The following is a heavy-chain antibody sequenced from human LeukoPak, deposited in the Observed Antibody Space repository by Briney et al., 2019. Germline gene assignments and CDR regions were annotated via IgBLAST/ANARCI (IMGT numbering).Heavy chain of an antibody. CDR1: GYSFTSYA. V-gene: IGHV1-69*04. J-gene: IGHJ6*02. CDR3: ARVAVVVVAATPAYYYGMDV. D-gene: IGHD2-15*01. CDR2: IIPILGIA. Sequence: ASVKVSCKASGYSFTSYAISWVRQAPGQGLEWMGRIIPILGIANYAQKFQGRVTITADKSTSTAYMELSSLRSEDTAVYYCARVAVVVVAATPAYYYGMDVWGQGTTVTVSS.